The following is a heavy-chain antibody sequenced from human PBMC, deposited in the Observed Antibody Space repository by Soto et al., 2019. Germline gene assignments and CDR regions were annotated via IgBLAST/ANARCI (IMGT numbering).Heavy chain of an antibody. CDR3: ARDLSWGSNWYYYMDV. Sequence: EVQLVESGGGLVQPGGSLSLSGATSGFILSDCAMNWVRQAPGKGLEWVSYISSSSSVIDYADSVKGRFTVSRDNARNSLYLHMNSLRAEDTAVYYCARDLSWGSNWYYYMDVWGKGTTVTVSS. CDR1: GFILSDCA. V-gene: IGHV3-48*01. CDR2: ISSSSSVI. J-gene: IGHJ6*03. D-gene: IGHD7-27*01.